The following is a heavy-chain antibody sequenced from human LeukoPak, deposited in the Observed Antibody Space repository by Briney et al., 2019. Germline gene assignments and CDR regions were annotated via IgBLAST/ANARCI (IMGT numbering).Heavy chain of an antibody. CDR3: ARGAPYSSSWSLFDY. D-gene: IGHD6-13*01. J-gene: IGHJ4*02. CDR1: GFTFSSYW. CDR2: INSDGSST. V-gene: IGHV3-74*01. Sequence: GGSLRLSCAASGFTFSSYWMHWVRQAPGKGLVWVSRINSDGSSTSYADSVKGRFTISRDNAKNTLYLQMNSLRAEDTAVYYCARGAPYSSSWSLFDYWGQGTLVTVSS.